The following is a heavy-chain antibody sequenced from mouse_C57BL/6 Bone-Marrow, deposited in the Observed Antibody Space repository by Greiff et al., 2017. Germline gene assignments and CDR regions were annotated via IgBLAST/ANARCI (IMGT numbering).Heavy chain of an antibody. CDR2: FYPPSGRT. Sequence: QVQLQQPGAELVKPGASVKMSCKASGYTFTSYWITGVKRRPGQGLEWIGDFYPPSGRTNYKEKFKSKAILTVDTSSNTAYMQLSSLTSEDSAVFYCARSGPLGRSFDYWGQGTTLTVSS. J-gene: IGHJ2*01. CDR3: ARSGPLGRSFDY. V-gene: IGHV1-55*01. CDR1: GYTFTSYW. D-gene: IGHD4-1*01.